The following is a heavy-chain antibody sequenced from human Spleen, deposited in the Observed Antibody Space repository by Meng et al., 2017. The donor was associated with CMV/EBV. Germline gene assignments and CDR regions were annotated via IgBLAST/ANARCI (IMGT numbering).Heavy chain of an antibody. J-gene: IGHJ4*02. CDR3: ARGTVYSSGCPDY. Sequence: SETLSLTCTVSGYSISSGYYWGWVRQTPGKGLEWIGSISPSGNTYYNPSFKSRVTISVDTSKNRFSLKLASVTAADTAVYYCARGTVYSSGCPDYWGQGTLVTVSS. CDR1: GYSISSGYY. D-gene: IGHD6-19*01. CDR2: ISPSGNT. V-gene: IGHV4-38-2*02.